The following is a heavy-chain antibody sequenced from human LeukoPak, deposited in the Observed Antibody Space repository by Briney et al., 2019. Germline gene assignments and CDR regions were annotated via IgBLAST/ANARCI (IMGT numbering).Heavy chain of an antibody. D-gene: IGHD3-10*01. CDR1: GGSISSGSYY. CDR3: ARMLRSGSYYRVGYFDY. CDR2: IYTSGST. V-gene: IGHV4-61*02. J-gene: IGHJ4*02. Sequence: PSQTLSLTCTVSGGSISSGSYYWSWIRQPAGKGLEWIGRIYTSGSTNYNPSLKSRVTISVDTSKNQFSLELSSVTAADTAVYYCARMLRSGSYYRVGYFDYWGQGTLVTVSS.